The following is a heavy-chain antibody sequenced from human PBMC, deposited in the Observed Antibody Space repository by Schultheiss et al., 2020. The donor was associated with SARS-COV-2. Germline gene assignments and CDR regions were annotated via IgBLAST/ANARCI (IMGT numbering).Heavy chain of an antibody. CDR2: INHSGST. V-gene: IGHV4-34*01. Sequence: SETLSLTCTVSGGSISSYYWSWIRQPPGKGLEWIGEINHSGSTNYNPSLKSRVTISVDTSKNQFSLKLSSVTAADTAVYYCARRASGDSSGPNWFDPWGQGTLVTVSS. D-gene: IGHD3-22*01. CDR3: ARRASGDSSGPNWFDP. J-gene: IGHJ5*02. CDR1: GGSISSYY.